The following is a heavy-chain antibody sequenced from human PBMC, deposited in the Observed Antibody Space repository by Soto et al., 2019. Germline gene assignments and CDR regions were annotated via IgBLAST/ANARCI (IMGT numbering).Heavy chain of an antibody. D-gene: IGHD1-26*01. Sequence: EVKLVESGGGLVQPGGPLRLSGAASGFPFGNYSLGGVRRPPGKGLEWVANINEDGSEEYYVDSVRGRFIISRDNARNSLFLQMNSLRAEDTAIYYYARIEIGSYDYWGQGTLVTVSS. CDR1: GFPFGNYS. CDR3: ARIEIGSYDY. J-gene: IGHJ4*02. V-gene: IGHV3-7*01. CDR2: INEDGSEE.